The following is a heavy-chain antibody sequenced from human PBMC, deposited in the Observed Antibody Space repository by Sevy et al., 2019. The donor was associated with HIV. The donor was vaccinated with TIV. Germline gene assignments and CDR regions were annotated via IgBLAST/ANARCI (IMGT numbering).Heavy chain of an antibody. CDR3: ARGRKTTEEWLEELDYYYGLDA. Sequence: GGSLRLSCAASGFSLTTSDMHWVRQAPGKGLEWVAYVRNDGSNKYYADSVRDRFTISRDSPKNTLYLQMNSLRDEDTAIYYCARGRKTTEEWLEELDYYYGLDAWGQGTTVTVSS. D-gene: IGHD2-8*01. CDR1: GFSLTTSD. J-gene: IGHJ6*02. CDR2: VRNDGSNK. V-gene: IGHV3-30*02.